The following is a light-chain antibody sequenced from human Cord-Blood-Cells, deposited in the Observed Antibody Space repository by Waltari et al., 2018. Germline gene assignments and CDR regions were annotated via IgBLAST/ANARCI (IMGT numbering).Light chain of an antibody. CDR2: EVS. J-gene: IGLJ2*01. CDR3: SSYAGSNNFVV. Sequence: QSALTQPPSASGSPGQSVTISCTGTSSDVGGYNYVSWYQQHPGKAPKLMIYEVSKRPSGVPVRVSGSKAGNTASLTVSGLQAEEEADYYCSSYAGSNNFVVFGGGTKLTVL. V-gene: IGLV2-8*01. CDR1: SSDVGGYNY.